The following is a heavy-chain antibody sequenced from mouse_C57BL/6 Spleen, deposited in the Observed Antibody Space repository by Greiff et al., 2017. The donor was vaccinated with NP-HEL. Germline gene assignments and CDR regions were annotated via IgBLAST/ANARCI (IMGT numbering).Heavy chain of an antibody. Sequence: VQLQQSGAELVRPGASVKLSCTASGFNIKDYYMHWVKQRPEQGLEWIGRIDPEDGDTEYAPKFQGKATMTADTSSNTAYLQLSSLTSEDTAVYYCTTGDYYGSSYVDYFDYWGQGTTLTVSS. V-gene: IGHV14-1*01. D-gene: IGHD1-1*01. CDR2: IDPEDGDT. CDR3: TTGDYYGSSYVDYFDY. J-gene: IGHJ2*01. CDR1: GFNIKDYY.